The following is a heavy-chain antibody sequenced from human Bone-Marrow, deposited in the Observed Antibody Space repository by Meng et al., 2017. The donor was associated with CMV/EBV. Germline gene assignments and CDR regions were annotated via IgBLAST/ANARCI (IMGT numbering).Heavy chain of an antibody. D-gene: IGHD1-26*01. Sequence: GGSLRLSCGTSGFTFSGYEMNWVRQAPGKGLEWVSYISNSGSSTYYADSVKGRFTISRDNAQDSLYLQMDSLTVEDTAVYYCATFNGWSFFFDYWGQGALVTFSS. CDR1: GFTFSGYE. J-gene: IGHJ4*02. V-gene: IGHV3-48*03. CDR3: ATFNGWSFFFDY. CDR2: ISNSGSST.